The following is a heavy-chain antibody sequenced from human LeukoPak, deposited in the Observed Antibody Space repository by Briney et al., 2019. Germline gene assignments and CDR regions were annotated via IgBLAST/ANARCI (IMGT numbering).Heavy chain of an antibody. D-gene: IGHD6-13*01. CDR1: GGSISSGNYY. V-gene: IGHV4-61*02. CDR3: ARVGTSWDYYYYMDV. CDR2: IYTSGTT. Sequence: TLSLTCTVSGGSISSGNYYWSWIRQPAGKGLEWIGLIYTSGTTNYNPSLKSRATISVDTSKNQFSLNLSSVTAADTAVYYCARVGTSWDYYYYMDVWGKGTTVTISS. J-gene: IGHJ6*03.